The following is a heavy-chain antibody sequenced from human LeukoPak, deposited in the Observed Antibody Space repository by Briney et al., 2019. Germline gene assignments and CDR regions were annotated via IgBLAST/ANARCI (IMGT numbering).Heavy chain of an antibody. V-gene: IGHV1-46*01. CDR2: INPSGGST. CDR3: ARGYLWFGELLGY. D-gene: IGHD3-10*01. CDR1: GYTFTSYY. J-gene: IGHJ4*02. Sequence: GASVKVSCKASGYTFTSYYIYWVRQAPGQGLEWLGIINPSGGSTTYAQKFQGRVTITRDTSASTAYMELSSLRSEDTAVYYCARGYLWFGELLGYWGQGTLVTVSS.